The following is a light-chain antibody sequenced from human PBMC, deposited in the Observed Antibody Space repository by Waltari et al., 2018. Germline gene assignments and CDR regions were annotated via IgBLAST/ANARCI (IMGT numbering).Light chain of an antibody. J-gene: IGKJ3*01. Sequence: EIVMTQSPATLSVSPGERVTLSCRASQSLSGDLAWYQQKPGQAPRLLISGASSRANGVPASFSGSGSGTDFTLTISSLQSEDSALYFCQQYSKWPLFLFGPGTKLDVK. CDR2: GAS. V-gene: IGKV3-15*01. CDR1: QSLSGD. CDR3: QQYSKWPLFL.